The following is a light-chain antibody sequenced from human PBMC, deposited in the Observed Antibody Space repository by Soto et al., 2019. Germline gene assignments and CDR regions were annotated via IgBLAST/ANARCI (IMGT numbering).Light chain of an antibody. V-gene: IGKV1-5*03. CDR1: QSISSW. CDR2: QAS. J-gene: IGKJ2*01. Sequence: DLQMTQSPSTLSASVGDRVTITCRASQSISSWLAWYQQKPGKAPKLLIYQASSLESGVPPRFSGSGSGTEFTLTISSLQPEDFATYYCQEYNSYSPYTFGQGTKLEIK. CDR3: QEYNSYSPYT.